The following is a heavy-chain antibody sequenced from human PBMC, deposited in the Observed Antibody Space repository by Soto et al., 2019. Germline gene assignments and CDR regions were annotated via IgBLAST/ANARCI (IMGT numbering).Heavy chain of an antibody. CDR2: ISGGIGST. D-gene: IGHD3-16*01. V-gene: IGHV3-23*01. Sequence: GGSLRLSCVASGFSFGTYAMTWVRQVPGKGLEWVSTISGGIGSTFYADSVKGRFTISRDISKKMLFLHMNGLRGEDTGTYYCARLVPTEGFDSWGQGTLVTVS. CDR1: GFSFGTYA. J-gene: IGHJ4*02. CDR3: ARLVPTEGFDS.